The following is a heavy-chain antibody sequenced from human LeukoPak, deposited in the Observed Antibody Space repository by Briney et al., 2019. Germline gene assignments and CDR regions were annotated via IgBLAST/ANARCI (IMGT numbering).Heavy chain of an antibody. J-gene: IGHJ5*02. CDR3: ARQYYYDSSGYQNWFDP. D-gene: IGHD3-22*01. Sequence: GESLQISCQGSGYSFTSYWIGWVRQLPGKGLEWMGIIYPGDSDTRYSPSFQGQVTISADKSISTAYLQWSSLKASDTAMYYCARQYYYDSSGYQNWFDPWGQGTLVTVSS. V-gene: IGHV5-51*01. CDR1: GYSFTSYW. CDR2: IYPGDSDT.